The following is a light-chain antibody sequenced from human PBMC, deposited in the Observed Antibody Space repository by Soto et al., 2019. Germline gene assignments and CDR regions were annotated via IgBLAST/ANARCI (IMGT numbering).Light chain of an antibody. Sequence: DIQMTQSPSSLSASVGDRATITCRASQSISSYLNWYQQKPGKAPKLLIYAASSLQSGVPSRFSGSGAGTDFTLTISSLQPEDFATYYCQQLNGSPWTFGQGTKVEIK. V-gene: IGKV1-39*01. CDR3: QQLNGSPWT. CDR1: QSISSY. CDR2: AAS. J-gene: IGKJ1*01.